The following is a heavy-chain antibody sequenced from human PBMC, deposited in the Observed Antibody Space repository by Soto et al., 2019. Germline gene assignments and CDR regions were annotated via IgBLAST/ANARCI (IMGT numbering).Heavy chain of an antibody. J-gene: IGHJ4*02. CDR1: GFTFSSYA. V-gene: IGHV3-23*01. D-gene: IGHD2-2*01. CDR3: AKAPDIVVVPAAMTPTPPTHYFDY. Sequence: EVQLLESGGGLVQPGGSLRLSCAASGFTFSSYAMSWVRQAPGKGLEWVSAISASGGSTYYADSVKGLFTISRDKSKNTLYPQLNRLRVEDTAVYYCAKAPDIVVVPAAMTPTPPTHYFDYWGQGNLGTVSS. CDR2: ISASGGST.